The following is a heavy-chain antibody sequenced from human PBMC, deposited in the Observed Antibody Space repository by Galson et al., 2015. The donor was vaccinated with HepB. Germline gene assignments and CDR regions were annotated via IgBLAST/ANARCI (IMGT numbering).Heavy chain of an antibody. CDR2: INPSGGST. CDR1: GYTFTSYY. CDR3: ARDARWGYCSSTSCYPGDY. J-gene: IGHJ4*02. D-gene: IGHD2-2*01. V-gene: IGHV1-46*01. Sequence: SVKVSCKASGYTFTSYYMHWVRQAPGQGLEWMGIINPSGGSTSYAQKFQGRVTMTRDTSTSTVYMELSSLRSEDTTVYYCARDARWGYCSSTSCYPGDYWGQGTLVTVSS.